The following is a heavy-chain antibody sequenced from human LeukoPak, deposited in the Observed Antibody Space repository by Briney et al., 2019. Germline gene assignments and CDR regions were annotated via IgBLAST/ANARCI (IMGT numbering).Heavy chain of an antibody. CDR3: AKRVGGFGGPRGRRTYYFDY. J-gene: IGHJ4*02. CDR2: IIPIFGTA. Sequence: VASVKVSCKASGGTFSSYAISWVRQAPGQGLEWMGGIIPIFGTANYAQKFQGRVTITADKSTSTAYMELSSLRSEDTAVYYCAKRVGGFGGPRGRRTYYFDYWGQGTLVTVSS. CDR1: GGTFSSYA. V-gene: IGHV1-69*06. D-gene: IGHD3-10*01.